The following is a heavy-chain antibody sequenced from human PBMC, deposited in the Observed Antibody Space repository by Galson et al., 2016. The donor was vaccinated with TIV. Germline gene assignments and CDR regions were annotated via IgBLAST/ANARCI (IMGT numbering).Heavy chain of an antibody. V-gene: IGHV1-69*13. CDR3: ARPSSSCRGCSYYYYMDV. D-gene: IGHD6-19*01. CDR1: RNTFISYG. J-gene: IGHJ6*03. CDR2: ITSMFGRT. Sequence: SVKVSCKASRNTFISYGTTWVRQAPGQGLEWLGGITSMFGRTTYAQKFQGRLTITADESTNTAYMELSSLKSDDTAMYYCARPSSSCRGCSYYYYMDVWGKGTTVTVSS.